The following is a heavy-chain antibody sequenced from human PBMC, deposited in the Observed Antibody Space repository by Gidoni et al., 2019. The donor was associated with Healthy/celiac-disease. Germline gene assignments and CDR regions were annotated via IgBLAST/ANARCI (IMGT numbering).Heavy chain of an antibody. J-gene: IGHJ4*02. CDR1: AGAFSSYP. CDR2: IIPFLGMA. Sequence: HVQLVPSGAEVKKPGPSLKVSCKASAGAFSSYPISWVRQAPGPGLEWMGRIIPFLGMANYAQNFQGRVTITADKSTSTAYMGLSSLRSEDTAVYYCARWAAGDFDYWGQGTLVTVSS. D-gene: IGHD1-26*01. CDR3: ARWAAGDFDY. V-gene: IGHV1-69*02.